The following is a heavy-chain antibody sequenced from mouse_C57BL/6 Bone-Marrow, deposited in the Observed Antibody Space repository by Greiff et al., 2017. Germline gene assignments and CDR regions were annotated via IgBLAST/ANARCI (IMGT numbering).Heavy chain of an antibody. CDR1: GYTFTSYW. J-gene: IGHJ2*01. V-gene: IGHV1-69*01. D-gene: IGHD3-3*01. CDR2: IDPSDSYT. Sequence: VQLQQSGAELVMPGASVKLSCKASGYTFTSYWMHWVKQRPGQGLEWIGEIDPSDSYTNYNQKFKGKSTLTVDKSSSTAYMQLSSLTSEDSAVYYCARGWKDYWGQGTTLTVSS. CDR3: ARGWKDY.